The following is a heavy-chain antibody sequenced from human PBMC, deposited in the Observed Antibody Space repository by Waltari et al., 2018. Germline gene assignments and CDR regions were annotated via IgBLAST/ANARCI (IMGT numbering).Heavy chain of an antibody. J-gene: IGHJ3*01. Sequence: EVQLVASGGALVQPGGSLSLSCSASGVHFYGNAMAWVRKGPGKGLQYISYIRSGGDQKYYADSVEGRFTISRDNGKNSLYLQMDSLRAEDTALYYCARDFTYPDPAPAFDVWGQGTMVTVSS. V-gene: IGHV3-48*04. D-gene: IGHD2-2*01. CDR2: IRSGGDQK. CDR1: GVHFYGNA. CDR3: ARDFTYPDPAPAFDV.